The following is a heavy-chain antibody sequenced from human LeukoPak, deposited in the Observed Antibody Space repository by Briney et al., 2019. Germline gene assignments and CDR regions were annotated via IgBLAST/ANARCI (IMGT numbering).Heavy chain of an antibody. Sequence: HSGGSLRLSCAASGFTFSSYAMSWVRQAPGKGLEWVSAISGSGGSTYYADSVKGRFTISRDNSKNTLYLQMNRLRAQDTAVYYCAKVKRPWLGLLDYWGQGTLVTVSS. CDR3: AKVKRPWLGLLDY. J-gene: IGHJ4*02. D-gene: IGHD6-19*01. CDR2: ISGSGGST. CDR1: GFTFSSYA. V-gene: IGHV3-23*01.